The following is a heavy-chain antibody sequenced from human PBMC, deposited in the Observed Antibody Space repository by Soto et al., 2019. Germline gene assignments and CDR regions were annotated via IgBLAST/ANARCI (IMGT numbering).Heavy chain of an antibody. CDR3: ASSPHKDSRPDY. D-gene: IGHD3-22*01. CDR2: ISSSSSYI. V-gene: IGHV3-21*04. J-gene: IGHJ4*02. CDR1: GFTFSSYG. Sequence: PGGSLRLSCAASGFTFSSYGMHWVRQAPGKGLEWVSSISSSSSYIYYADSVKGRFTISRDNAKNSLYLQMNSLRAEDTAVYYCASSPHKDSRPDYWGQGTLVTVSS.